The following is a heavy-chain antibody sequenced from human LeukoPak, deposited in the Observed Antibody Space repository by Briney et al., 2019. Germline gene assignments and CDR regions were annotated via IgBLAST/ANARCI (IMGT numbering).Heavy chain of an antibody. V-gene: IGHV1-2*02. CDR1: GYTFTGYY. Sequence: APVKVSCKASGYTFTGYYMHWVRQAPGQGLEWMGWINPNSGGTNYAQKFQGRVTMTRDTSISTAYMELSSLRSDDTAVYYCARRGSHCSGSSCYGTFDYWGQGTLVTVSS. D-gene: IGHD2-15*01. J-gene: IGHJ4*02. CDR2: INPNSGGT. CDR3: ARRGSHCSGSSCYGTFDY.